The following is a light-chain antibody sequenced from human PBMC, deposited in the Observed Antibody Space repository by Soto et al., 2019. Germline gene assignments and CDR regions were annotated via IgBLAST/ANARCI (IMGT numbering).Light chain of an antibody. Sequence: QAVLTQPTSVSGSLGQAITISCTGNHNDIGTYDYVSWYQQHPGRAPRLLIHGVTTRPSGISDRFSASKSGLTASLTISGLQPEDEADYYCSSFTSNRIYVFGPGTKVTVL. CDR1: HNDIGTYDY. J-gene: IGLJ1*01. V-gene: IGLV2-14*03. CDR2: GVT. CDR3: SSFTSNRIYV.